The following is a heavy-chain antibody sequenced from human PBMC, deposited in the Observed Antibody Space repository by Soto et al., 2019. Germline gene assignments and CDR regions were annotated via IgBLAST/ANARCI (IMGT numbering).Heavy chain of an antibody. CDR3: NSYPDFWGGHTPL. CDR1: GLSITSTW. J-gene: IGHJ4*02. CDR2: VKSKADGGTA. V-gene: IGHV3-15*07. Sequence: EVQLVESGGGLVQPGGSLRLSCAASGLSITSTWMHWVRQAPGKGLEWVGRVKSKADGGTADYAAPVKGRFTVSRDDSKNTQYLQMNSLKMEDTAVYYCNSYPDFWGGHTPLWGQGTLVTVSS. D-gene: IGHD3-3*01.